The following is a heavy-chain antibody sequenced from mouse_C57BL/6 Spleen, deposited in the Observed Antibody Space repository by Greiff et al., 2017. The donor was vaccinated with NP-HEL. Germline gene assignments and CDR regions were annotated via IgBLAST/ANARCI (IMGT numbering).Heavy chain of an antibody. CDR3: ARSDSYYFDY. Sequence: DVHLVESGGGLVKPGGSLKLSCAASGFTFSDYGMHWVRQAPEKGLEWVAYISSGSSTIYYADTVKGRFTISRDNAKNTLFLQMTSLRSEDTAMYYCARSDSYYFDYWGQGTTRTVSS. D-gene: IGHD2-4*01. J-gene: IGHJ2*01. V-gene: IGHV5-17*01. CDR2: ISSGSSTI. CDR1: GFTFSDYG.